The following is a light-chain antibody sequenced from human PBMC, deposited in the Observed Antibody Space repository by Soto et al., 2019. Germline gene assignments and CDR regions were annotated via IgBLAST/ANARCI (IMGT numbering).Light chain of an antibody. CDR2: DAS. Sequence: EVVMTQSPATLSVSPGERATLSCRASQLIGTNLGWYQQKPGQAPRLLIYDASIRDTGIPARFSGSGSGTEFTLTISSLQSEDFAVYYCQHYDRWPPTFGQGTRVEIK. J-gene: IGKJ1*01. V-gene: IGKV3-15*01. CDR1: QLIGTN. CDR3: QHYDRWPPT.